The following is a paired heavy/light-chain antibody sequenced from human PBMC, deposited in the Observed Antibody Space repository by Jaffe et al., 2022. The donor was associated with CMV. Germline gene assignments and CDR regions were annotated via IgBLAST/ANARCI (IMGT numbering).Heavy chain of an antibody. CDR1: GFRFGNYA. V-gene: IGHV3-9*01. Sequence: VQVVESGGGLVQPGRSLRLSCKTSGFRFGNYAMDWVRQAPGKGLEWVSGLSWNSAVRGYADSVKGRFTISRDNARDSLYLEMNSLRPEDTALYYCAKHASGSLNTPHGADVWGQGTAVIVSS. CDR2: LSWNSAVR. J-gene: IGHJ6*02. D-gene: IGHD6-25*01. CDR3: AKHASGSLNTPHGADV.
Light chain of an antibody. J-gene: IGKJ2*01. CDR3: QQCNSFPYN. V-gene: IGKV1-12*01. CDR1: RGINIW. Sequence: DIQMTQSPSFVSASVGDRVTITCRASRGINIWLAWYQQKPGQVPKLLIYEASTLQTGVPSRFSGSGSGTDFTLTISGLQPEDFGTYYCQQCNSFPYNFGQGTKLEVK. CDR2: EAS.